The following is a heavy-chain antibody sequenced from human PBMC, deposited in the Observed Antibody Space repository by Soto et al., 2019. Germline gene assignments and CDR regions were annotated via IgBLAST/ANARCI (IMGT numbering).Heavy chain of an antibody. CDR3: VKDVYSGSSGQFDL. D-gene: IGHD1-26*01. CDR1: GFSFSSYA. J-gene: IGHJ5*02. V-gene: IGHV3-23*01. CDR2: ISATDVAT. Sequence: EVQLLESGGGLVQPGGSLRLSCAASGFSFSSYAMGWVRQAPGKGLEWVSIISATDVATYYVDSVKGHFIIARDDSRRTLFLQMNSLRAEDTAVYHCVKDVYSGSSGQFDLWGQGTLVTVSS.